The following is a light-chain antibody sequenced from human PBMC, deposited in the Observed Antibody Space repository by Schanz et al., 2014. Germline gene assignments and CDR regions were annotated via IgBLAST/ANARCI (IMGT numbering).Light chain of an antibody. Sequence: QSALTQPPSASGSPGQSVTISCTGTSSDVGGYKYVSWYQQHPGKAPKLMIYDVTKRPSGVPDRFSGSKSGNTASLTVSGLQAEDEADYYCSSYTSSSPWVFGGGTKLTVL. CDR1: SSDVGGYKY. CDR3: SSYTSSSPWV. CDR2: DVT. V-gene: IGLV2-8*01. J-gene: IGLJ3*02.